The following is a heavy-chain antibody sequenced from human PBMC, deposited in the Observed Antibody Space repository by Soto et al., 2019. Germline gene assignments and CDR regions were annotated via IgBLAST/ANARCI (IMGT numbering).Heavy chain of an antibody. CDR3: ARDRVEAALGTFDQ. D-gene: IGHD6-13*01. CDR2: ISTYNGKT. V-gene: IGHV1-18*01. J-gene: IGHJ4*02. Sequence: QVQLVQSGAEVKKPGVSVKVSCKTSGYTFSTYPISWVRQAPGQGLEWVGWISTYNGKTNYGQKFQGRVTITTDTSTSTAYMDLRNLRSDDTAVYYCARDRVEAALGTFDQWGQGTLVTVSS. CDR1: GYTFSTYP.